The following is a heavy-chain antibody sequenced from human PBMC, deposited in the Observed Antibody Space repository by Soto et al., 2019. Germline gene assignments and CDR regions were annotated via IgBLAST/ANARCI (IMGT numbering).Heavy chain of an antibody. V-gene: IGHV3-9*01. CDR2: ISWNSGSI. CDR1: GFTFDDYA. J-gene: IGHJ4*02. D-gene: IGHD6-13*01. Sequence: GGSLRLSCAASGFTFDDYAMHWVRQAPGKGLEWVSGISWNSGSIGYADSVKGRFTISRDNAKNSLYLQMNSLRAEDTALYYCAKSGAAGDFDYWGQGTLVTVSS. CDR3: AKSGAAGDFDY.